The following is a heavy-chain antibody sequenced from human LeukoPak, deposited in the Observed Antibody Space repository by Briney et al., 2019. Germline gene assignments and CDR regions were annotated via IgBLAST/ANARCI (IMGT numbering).Heavy chain of an antibody. CDR2: ISYDGSNK. D-gene: IGHD3-10*01. Sequence: GRSLRLSCAASGFTFSSYAMHWVRQAPGKGLEWVAVISYDGSNKYYADSVKGRFTISRDNSKNTLYLQMNSLRAEDTAVYYCARDLGFGESFDYWGQGTLVTVSS. J-gene: IGHJ4*02. V-gene: IGHV3-30-3*01. CDR3: ARDLGFGESFDY. CDR1: GFTFSSYA.